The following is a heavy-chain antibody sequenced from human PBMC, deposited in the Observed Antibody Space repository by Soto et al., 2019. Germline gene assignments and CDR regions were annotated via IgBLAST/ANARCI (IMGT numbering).Heavy chain of an antibody. CDR2: ISGRGAST. V-gene: IGHV3-23*01. CDR1: GFTFSSYA. CDR3: AKAGRGHSYAYYFDY. Sequence: GGSLRLSCAASGFTFSSYAMIWVRQAPGRGLEWVSAISGRGASTYFADSVKGRFTISRDNSKNTLSLQMNSLRVDETGIYYCAKAGRGHSYAYYFDYWGQGTLVTVSS. D-gene: IGHD3-16*01. J-gene: IGHJ4*02.